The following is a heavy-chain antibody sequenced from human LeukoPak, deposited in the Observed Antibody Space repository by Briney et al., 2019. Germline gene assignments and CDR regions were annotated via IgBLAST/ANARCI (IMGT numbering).Heavy chain of an antibody. CDR1: GGSISSYY. CDR3: ARDQAYSSSHDAFDI. J-gene: IGHJ3*02. CDR2: IYTSGST. V-gene: IGHV4-4*07. Sequence: RASETLSLTCTVSGGSISSYYWSWIRQPAGKGLEWIGRIYTSGSTNYNPSLKSRVTMSVDTSKNQFSLKLSSVTAADTAVYYCARDQAYSSSHDAFDIWGQGTMVTVSS. D-gene: IGHD6-6*01.